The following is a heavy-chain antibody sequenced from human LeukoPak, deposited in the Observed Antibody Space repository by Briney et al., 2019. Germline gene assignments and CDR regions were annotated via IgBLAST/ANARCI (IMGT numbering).Heavy chain of an antibody. Sequence: GGSLRLSCAASGFTFSSYVMYWVRQAPGKGLEYVSSISSNGGSTYYANSVKGRFTISRDNSKNTLYLQMGSLRAEDMAVYYCARASDPWLQLTWGQGTLVTVSS. CDR2: ISSNGGST. J-gene: IGHJ5*02. V-gene: IGHV3-64*01. D-gene: IGHD5-24*01. CDR3: ARASDPWLQLT. CDR1: GFTFSSYV.